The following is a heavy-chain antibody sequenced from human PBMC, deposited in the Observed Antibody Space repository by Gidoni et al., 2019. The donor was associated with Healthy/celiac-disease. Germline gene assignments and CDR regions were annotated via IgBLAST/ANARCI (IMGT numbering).Heavy chain of an antibody. CDR2: MNPNSGNT. D-gene: IGHD1-7*01. V-gene: IGHV1-8*01. Sequence: QVQLVQSGAEVTKPGASVTVSCKASGYTFTSYDINWVRQATGQGLEWMGWMNPNSGNTGYAQKFQGRVTMTRNTSISTAYMELSSLRSEDTAVYYCARGPPETGTYDYWGQGTLVTVSS. CDR3: ARGPPETGTYDY. CDR1: GYTFTSYD. J-gene: IGHJ4*02.